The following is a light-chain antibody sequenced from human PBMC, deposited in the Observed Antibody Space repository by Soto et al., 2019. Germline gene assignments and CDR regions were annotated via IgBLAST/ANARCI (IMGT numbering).Light chain of an antibody. V-gene: IGKV3-20*01. Sequence: EIVLTQSPGTLSLSPGERATLSCRASQSVSSSYLAWYQQKPGQAPRLLIYGASSRATGIPDRFSGSRSGTDFPLTISRLEPEDFAVYYCQQYGSSVTFGQGTKLEIK. CDR1: QSVSSSY. CDR3: QQYGSSVT. CDR2: GAS. J-gene: IGKJ2*01.